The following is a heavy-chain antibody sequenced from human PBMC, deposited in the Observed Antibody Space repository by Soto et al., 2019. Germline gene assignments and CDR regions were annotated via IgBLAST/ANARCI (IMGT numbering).Heavy chain of an antibody. D-gene: IGHD7-27*01. V-gene: IGHV4-59*08. CDR3: ASSGDQGDAFDI. CDR2: IYYSGST. CDR1: GGSISSYY. J-gene: IGHJ3*02. Sequence: SETLSLTCTVSGGSISSYYWSWIRQPPGKGLEWIGYIYYSGSTNYNPSLKSRVTISVDTSKNQFSLKLSSVTAADTAVYYCASSGDQGDAFDIWGQGTMVTVSS.